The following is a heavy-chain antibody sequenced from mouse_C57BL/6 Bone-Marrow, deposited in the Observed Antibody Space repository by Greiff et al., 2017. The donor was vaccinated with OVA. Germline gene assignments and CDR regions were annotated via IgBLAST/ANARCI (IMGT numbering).Heavy chain of an antibody. D-gene: IGHD2-5*01. Sequence: VQLQQSGPGLVQPSQSLSITCTVSGFSLTSYGVHWVRQSPGKGLEWLGVIWRGGSTDYNAAFMSRLSITKDNSKSQVFFKMNSLQADDTAIYYGAKNSYSNYLYYFDYWGQGTTLTVSS. CDR1: GFSLTSYG. CDR3: AKNSYSNYLYYFDY. J-gene: IGHJ2*01. V-gene: IGHV2-5*01. CDR2: IWRGGST.